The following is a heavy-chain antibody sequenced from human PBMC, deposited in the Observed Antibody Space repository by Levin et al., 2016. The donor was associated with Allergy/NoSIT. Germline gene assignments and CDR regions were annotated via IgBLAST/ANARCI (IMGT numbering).Heavy chain of an antibody. D-gene: IGHD1-14*01. V-gene: IGHV4-4*02. CDR3: VRTNQRYHYYGMDV. Sequence: WIRQPPGKGLEWIGEIYHSGSTNYNPSLKSRVTISVDKSKNQFSLKLSSVTAADTAVYYCVRTNQRYHYYGMDVWGQGTTVTVSS. J-gene: IGHJ6*02. CDR2: IYHSGST.